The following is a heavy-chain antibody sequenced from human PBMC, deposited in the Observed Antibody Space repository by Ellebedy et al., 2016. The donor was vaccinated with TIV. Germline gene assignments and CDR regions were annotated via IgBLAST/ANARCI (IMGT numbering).Heavy chain of an antibody. V-gene: IGHV1-69*10. J-gene: IGHJ4*02. CDR3: ARDRLNTELPSDNDY. CDR2: IIPILGIA. D-gene: IGHD3-10*01. Sequence: ASVKVSCKASGGTFSSYAISWVRQAPGQGLEWMGGIIPILGIANYAQKFQGRVTITRDTSASTAYMELSSLRSEDTAVYYCARDRLNTELPSDNDYWGQGTLVTVSS. CDR1: GGTFSSYA.